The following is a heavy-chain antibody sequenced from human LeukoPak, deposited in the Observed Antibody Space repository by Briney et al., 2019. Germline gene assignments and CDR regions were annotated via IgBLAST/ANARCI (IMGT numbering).Heavy chain of an antibody. V-gene: IGHV3-7*01. D-gene: IGHD3-10*01. J-gene: IGHJ3*02. Sequence: GGSLRLSCAASGFTFSSYWMNWVRQAPGKGLEWVANIKQDGSEKYYVDSVKGRFTISRDNAKNSLYLQMNRLRAEDTAVYYCARVSRSGRGIKSGGFDMWGQGTMVTVSS. CDR1: GFTFSSYW. CDR2: IKQDGSEK. CDR3: ARVSRSGRGIKSGGFDM.